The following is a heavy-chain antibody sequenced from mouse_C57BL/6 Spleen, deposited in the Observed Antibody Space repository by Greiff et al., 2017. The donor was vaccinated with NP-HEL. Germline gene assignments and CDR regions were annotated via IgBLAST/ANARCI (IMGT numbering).Heavy chain of an antibody. CDR1: GYSITSGYY. D-gene: IGHD1-1*01. CDR2: ISYDGSN. J-gene: IGHJ2*01. Sequence: EVQLQQSGPGLVKPSQSLSLTCSVTGYSITSGYYWNWIRQFPGNKLEWMGYISYDGSNNYNPSLKNRISITRDTSKNQFFLKLNSVTTEDTATYYCARGGTTVVALDYWGQGTTLTVSS. CDR3: ARGGTTVVALDY. V-gene: IGHV3-6*01.